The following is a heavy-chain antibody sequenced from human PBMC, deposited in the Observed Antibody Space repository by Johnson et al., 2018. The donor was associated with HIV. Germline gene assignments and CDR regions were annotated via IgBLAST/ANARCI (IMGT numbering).Heavy chain of an antibody. V-gene: IGHV3-15*01. Sequence: VQLVESGGGVVQPGRSLRLSCAASGFTFSNAWMSWVRQAPGKGLVWVGRITSKTHCGTTDYAAPVKGIFTISRDDSQNTLYLQMNSLKTEDTAVYYCTTGLSSGKGAFDIWGQGTMVTVSS. D-gene: IGHD5-12*01. CDR2: ITSKTHCGTT. J-gene: IGHJ3*02. CDR3: TTGLSSGKGAFDI. CDR1: GFTFSNAW.